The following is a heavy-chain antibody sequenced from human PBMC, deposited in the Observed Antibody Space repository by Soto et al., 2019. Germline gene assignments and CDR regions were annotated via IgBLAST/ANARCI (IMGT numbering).Heavy chain of an antibody. D-gene: IGHD3-10*01. CDR2: INPNSGGT. V-gene: IGHV1-2*04. Sequence: QVQLVQPGAEVKKPGASVKVSCKASGYTLTGYYMHWVRQAPGQGLEWMGWINPNSGGTNYAQKFQGWVTMTRDTSISTAYMELSRLRSDDTAVYYCARDARGDEAPMDYWGHGTLVTVSS. CDR3: ARDARGDEAPMDY. CDR1: GYTLTGYY. J-gene: IGHJ4*01.